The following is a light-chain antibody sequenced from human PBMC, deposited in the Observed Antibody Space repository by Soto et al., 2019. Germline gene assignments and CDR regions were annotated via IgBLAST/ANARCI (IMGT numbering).Light chain of an antibody. J-gene: IGKJ4*01. CDR3: QHYANSPLT. Sequence: EIVLTQSPGTLSLSPGERATLSCRSSQSVSTLAWYQQKPGQTPRLLIYDTSIRATGVPARFRGSASGTEFTLTITSLQSEDFAVYYCQHYANSPLTFGGGTKV. V-gene: IGKV3-15*01. CDR2: DTS. CDR1: QSVST.